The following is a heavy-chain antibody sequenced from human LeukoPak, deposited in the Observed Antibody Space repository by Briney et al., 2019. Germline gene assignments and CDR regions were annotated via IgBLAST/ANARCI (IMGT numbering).Heavy chain of an antibody. D-gene: IGHD2-2*02. CDR2: ISSSSSTI. CDR3: ARMGCSSTSCYTPTFDY. Sequence: GGSLRLSCAASVVTFSSYSMNWVRQAPGKGLGWVSYISSSSSTIYYADSVKGRFTISRDDAKNSLYLQMNSLRAEDTAVYYCARMGCSSTSCYTPTFDYWGQGTLVTVSS. V-gene: IGHV3-48*01. CDR1: VVTFSSYS. J-gene: IGHJ4*02.